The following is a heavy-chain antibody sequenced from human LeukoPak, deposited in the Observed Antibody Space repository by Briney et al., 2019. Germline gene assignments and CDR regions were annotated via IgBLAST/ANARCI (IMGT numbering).Heavy chain of an antibody. Sequence: GASVKVSCNASGYTFTGYYMHWVRQAPGQGLEWMGWINPNSGGANYAQKFQGRVTMTRDTSISTAYMELSRLRSDDTAVYYCARSAIFGVVTPLYYFDYWGQGTLVTVSS. D-gene: IGHD3-3*01. CDR2: INPNSGGA. J-gene: IGHJ4*02. V-gene: IGHV1-2*02. CDR3: ARSAIFGVVTPLYYFDY. CDR1: GYTFTGYY.